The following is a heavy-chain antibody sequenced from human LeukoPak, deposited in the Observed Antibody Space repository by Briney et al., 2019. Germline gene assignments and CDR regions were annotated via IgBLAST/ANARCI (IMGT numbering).Heavy chain of an antibody. CDR3: ARDRASSGTSINWFDP. CDR2: IYYSGST. Sequence: PSQTLSLTCTVPGGSISSGGYYWSWIRQHPGKGLEWIGYIYYSGSTYYNPSLKSRVTISVDTSKNQFSLKLSSMTAADTAVYYCARDRASSGTSINWFDPWGQGILVTVSS. CDR1: GGSISSGGYY. V-gene: IGHV4-31*03. D-gene: IGHD1-14*01. J-gene: IGHJ5*02.